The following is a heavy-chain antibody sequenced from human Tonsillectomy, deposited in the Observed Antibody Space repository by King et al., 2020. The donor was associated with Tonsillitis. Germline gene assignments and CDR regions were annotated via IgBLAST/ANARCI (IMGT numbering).Heavy chain of an antibody. J-gene: IGHJ5*02. D-gene: IGHD3-10*01. Sequence: TLKESGPTLVKPTQTLTLTCTFSGFSLSTSGVGVGWIRQPPGKALEWLALIYWNDDKRYSPSLKSRLTITKDTSKNQVVLTMTNMDPVDTATYYCAHSFPLWFGESNWFYPRGQGTLVTVSS. CDR2: IYWNDDK. CDR3: AHSFPLWFGESNWFYP. CDR1: GFSLSTSGVG. V-gene: IGHV2-5*01.